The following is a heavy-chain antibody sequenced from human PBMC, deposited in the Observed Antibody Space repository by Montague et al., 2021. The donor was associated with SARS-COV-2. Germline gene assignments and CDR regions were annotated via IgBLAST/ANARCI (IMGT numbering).Heavy chain of an antibody. D-gene: IGHD5-12*01. J-gene: IGHJ4*02. Sequence: SETLSLTCTVSGGPISSSNYFWGWIRQPPGKGLEWIGSIYFGGGTYYNPSLKSRVTISVDTSKNHFSLKLTSVTAADTAVYYCARDVGKGFSGCETEGGFDYWGQGTPVTVSS. CDR3: ARDVGKGFSGCETEGGFDY. CDR2: IYFGGGT. V-gene: IGHV4-39*07. CDR1: GGPISSSNYF.